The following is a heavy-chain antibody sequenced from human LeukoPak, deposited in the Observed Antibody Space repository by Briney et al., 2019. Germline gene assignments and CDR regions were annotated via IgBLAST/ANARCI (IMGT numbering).Heavy chain of an antibody. J-gene: IGHJ5*02. CDR2: FDPEDGET. CDR1: GYTLTELS. D-gene: IGHD6-13*01. CDR3: ATWTYSSSWYVRTQDWFDP. V-gene: IGHV1-24*01. Sequence: ASVKVSCKVSGYTLTELSMHWVRQAPGKGLEWMGGFDPEDGETIYAQKFQGRVTMTEDTSTDTAYMELSSLRSEDTAVYYCATWTYSSSWYVRTQDWFDPRGQGTLVTVSS.